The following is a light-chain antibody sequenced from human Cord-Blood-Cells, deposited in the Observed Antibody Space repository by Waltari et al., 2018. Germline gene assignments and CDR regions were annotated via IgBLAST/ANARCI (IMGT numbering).Light chain of an antibody. CDR3: SSYTSSSTLV. J-gene: IGLJ2*01. CDR2: EVS. CDR1: SSDVGSYTR. Sequence: QSALTQPPSVSGSPGQSVTISCTGPSSDVGSYTRVSWYQQPPGTAPKLMIYEVSNRPSGVPDRFSGSKSGNTASLTISGLQAEDEADYYCSSYTSSSTLVFGGGTKLTVL. V-gene: IGLV2-18*02.